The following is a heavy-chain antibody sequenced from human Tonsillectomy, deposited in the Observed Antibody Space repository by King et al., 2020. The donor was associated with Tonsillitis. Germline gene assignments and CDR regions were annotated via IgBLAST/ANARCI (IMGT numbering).Heavy chain of an antibody. CDR1: GFTVSTNY. CDR3: ARETGIVGAFD. D-gene: IGHD1-26*01. CDR2: IYSGGTT. V-gene: IGHV3-53*01. J-gene: IGHJ4*02. Sequence: VQLVESGGGLIQPGGSLRLSCAASGFTVSTNYMSWVRPAPGKGLEWVSVIYSGGTTYYADSVKGRFTISRDNSKNTLYLKMNSLGAEDTAVYYCARETGIVGAFDWGQGTLVTVSS.